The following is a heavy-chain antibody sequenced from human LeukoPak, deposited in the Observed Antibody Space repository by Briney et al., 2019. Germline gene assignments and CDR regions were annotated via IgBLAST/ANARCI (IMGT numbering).Heavy chain of an antibody. D-gene: IGHD6-13*01. CDR3: ATGIAAAGPNWFDP. Sequence: GGSLRLSCAASGFTFSSYSMNWVRQAPGKGLEWVSYISSSSSTIYYADSVKGRFTISRDNAKNSLYLQMNSLRAEDTAVYYCATGIAAAGPNWFDPWGQGTLVTVSS. CDR2: ISSSSSTI. CDR1: GFTFSSYS. V-gene: IGHV3-48*04. J-gene: IGHJ5*02.